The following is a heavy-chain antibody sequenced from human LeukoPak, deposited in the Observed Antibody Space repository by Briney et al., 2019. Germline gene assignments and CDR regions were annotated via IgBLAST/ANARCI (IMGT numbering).Heavy chain of an antibody. CDR3: ARALGYCSSTSCYGGLDY. CDR2: IYYSGST. D-gene: IGHD2-2*01. V-gene: IGHV4-39*01. Sequence: PSETLSLTCTVSGGSISSSSYYWGWIRQPPGKGLEWIGSIYYSGSTYYNPSLKSRVTISVDTSKNQFSLKLSSVTAADTAVYYCARALGYCSSTSCYGGLDYWGQGTLVTVSS. J-gene: IGHJ4*02. CDR1: GGSISSSSYY.